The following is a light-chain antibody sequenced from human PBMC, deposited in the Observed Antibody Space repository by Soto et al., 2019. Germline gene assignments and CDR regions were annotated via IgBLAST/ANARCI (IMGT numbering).Light chain of an antibody. CDR3: QSYDSSLSGSV. Sequence: QSVLTQPPSVSGAPGQRVTISCTGSSSNIGAGYDVHWYQHLPGTAPKLLIYGNSNRPSGVPDRFSGSKSGTSVSLAITGLQAEDEADYYCQSYDSSLSGSVFGGGTKVTVL. V-gene: IGLV1-40*01. CDR2: GNS. J-gene: IGLJ2*01. CDR1: SSNIGAGYD.